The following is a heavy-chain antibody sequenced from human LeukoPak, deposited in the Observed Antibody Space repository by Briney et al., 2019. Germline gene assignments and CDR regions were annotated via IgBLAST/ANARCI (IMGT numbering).Heavy chain of an antibody. D-gene: IGHD3-16*01. CDR2: VTSNSGII. J-gene: IGHJ3*02. Sequence: GGSLRLSCAASGFAFSTYSMNWVRQAPGKGLEWLSYVTSNSGIIQYSDSVKGRFTISRDNAKNSLYLQMNRLRAEDTAVYYCARVRGGGGSYDIWGQGTMDTVSS. V-gene: IGHV3-48*01. CDR3: ARVRGGGGSYDI. CDR1: GFAFSTYS.